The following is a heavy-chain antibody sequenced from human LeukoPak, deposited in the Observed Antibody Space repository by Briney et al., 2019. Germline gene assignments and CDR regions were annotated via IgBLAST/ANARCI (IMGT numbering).Heavy chain of an antibody. D-gene: IGHD2-15*01. Sequence: GGSLRLSCAASGFTFSTYWMSWVRQVPGKGLEWVANIKQDGSEIYYVDSVKGRFTISRDNAKNSLFLQMNNLRAEDTAIYYCARDKVEGPTLFDYWGQGTLVTVSS. J-gene: IGHJ4*02. V-gene: IGHV3-7*01. CDR3: ARDKVEGPTLFDY. CDR2: IKQDGSEI. CDR1: GFTFSTYW.